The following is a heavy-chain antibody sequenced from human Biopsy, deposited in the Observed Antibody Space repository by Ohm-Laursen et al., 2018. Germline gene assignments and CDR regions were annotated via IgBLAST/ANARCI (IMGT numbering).Heavy chain of an antibody. CDR3: ARDRGYYSDRTVPGYFDL. CDR1: SDSISSYY. D-gene: IGHD3-22*01. J-gene: IGHJ2*01. Sequence: SETLSLTSTVSSDSISSYYWSWIRQPPGKGLQWIGYVYYTGSTDYNPSLQSRVTISVDTSKNHFSLRLRSVTPADTAIYYCARDRGYYSDRTVPGYFDLWGRGTLVTVSS. V-gene: IGHV4-59*01. CDR2: VYYTGST.